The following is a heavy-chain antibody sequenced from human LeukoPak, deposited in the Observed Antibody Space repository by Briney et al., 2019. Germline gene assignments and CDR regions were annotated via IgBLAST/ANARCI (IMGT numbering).Heavy chain of an antibody. CDR2: IYIRGTT. CDR1: GGSISSDY. V-gene: IGHV4-4*08. Sequence: SETLSLTCTVSGGSISSDYWSWIRQPPGKGLECIGRIYIRGTTNYNPSLKSRVTISVDTSKNQFSLKLSSVTAADTAVYYCARGYWFYFDYWGQGTLVTVSS. CDR3: ARGYWFYFDY. J-gene: IGHJ4*02. D-gene: IGHD2-8*02.